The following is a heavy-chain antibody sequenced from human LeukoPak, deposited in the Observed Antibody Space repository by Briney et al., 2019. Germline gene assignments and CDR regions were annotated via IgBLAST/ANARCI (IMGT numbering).Heavy chain of an antibody. CDR2: ISAYNGNT. V-gene: IGHV1-18*04. J-gene: IGHJ4*02. Sequence: EASVKVSCKASGYDFTAYTLNWVRQAPGQGLEWMGWISAYNGNTNYAQKLQGRVTMTTDTSTSTAYMELRSLRSDDTAVYYCARDARLMGSLGGDYWGQGTLVTVSS. CDR3: ARDARLMGSLGGDY. D-gene: IGHD3-10*01. CDR1: GYDFTAYT.